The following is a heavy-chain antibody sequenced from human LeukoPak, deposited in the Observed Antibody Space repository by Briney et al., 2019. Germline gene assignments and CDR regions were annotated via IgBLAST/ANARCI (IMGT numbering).Heavy chain of an antibody. CDR2: ISSSSSYI. J-gene: IGHJ4*02. Sequence: GGSLRLSCAASGFTFSSYSMNWVRQAPGKGLEWVSSISSSSSYIYYTDSVKGRFTISRDNAKNSLYLQMNSLRAEDTAVYYCARIRGAVQAFDYWGQGTLVTVSS. D-gene: IGHD1-1*01. CDR1: GFTFSSYS. V-gene: IGHV3-21*01. CDR3: ARIRGAVQAFDY.